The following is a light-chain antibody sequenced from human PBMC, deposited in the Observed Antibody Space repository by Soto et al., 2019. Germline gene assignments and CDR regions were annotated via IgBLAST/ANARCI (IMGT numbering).Light chain of an antibody. Sequence: EIVMTQSPATLSVSPGERVTLSSRASQSFSSNLACYQQKVGQAPRLLIYGASTRATGTPARISGSASGTDFTLTISRLEPDDFGVYFCQQYSALPMTFGQGTRLEIK. CDR1: QSFSSN. V-gene: IGKV3-15*01. J-gene: IGKJ5*01. CDR3: QQYSALPMT. CDR2: GAS.